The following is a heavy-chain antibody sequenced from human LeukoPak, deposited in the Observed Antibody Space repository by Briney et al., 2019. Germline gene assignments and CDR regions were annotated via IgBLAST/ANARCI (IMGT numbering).Heavy chain of an antibody. CDR1: GFTFDDYA. CDR2: ISWNSGSI. J-gene: IGHJ3*02. CDR3: AKVMTTVTHDAFDI. D-gene: IGHD4-4*01. V-gene: IGHV3-9*01. Sequence: GGSLRLPCAASGFTFDDYAMPWVRQAPGKGLEWVSGISWNSGSIGYADSVKGRFTISRDNAKNSLYLQMNSLRAEDTALYYCAKVMTTVTHDAFDIWGQGTMVTVSS.